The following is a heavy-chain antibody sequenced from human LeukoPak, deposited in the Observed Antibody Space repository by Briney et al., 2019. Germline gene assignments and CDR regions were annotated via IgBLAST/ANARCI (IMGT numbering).Heavy chain of an antibody. CDR1: GGSFSGYY. J-gene: IGHJ4*02. CDR3: ARQKLWFGEWED. D-gene: IGHD3-10*01. Sequence: SETLSLTCAVYGGSFSGYYWSWIRQPPGKGLEWIGEINHSGSTNYNPSLKSRVTISVDTSKNQFSLKLSSVTAADTAVYYCARQKLWFGEWEDRGQGTLVTVSS. CDR2: INHSGST. V-gene: IGHV4-34*01.